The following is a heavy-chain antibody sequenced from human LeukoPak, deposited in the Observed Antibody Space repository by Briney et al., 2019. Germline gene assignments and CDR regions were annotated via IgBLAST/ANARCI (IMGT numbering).Heavy chain of an antibody. D-gene: IGHD3-3*01. CDR1: GGSISSYY. Sequence: SETLSLTCTVSGGSISSYYWSWIRQPPGKGLEWIGYIYYSGSTNYNPSLKSRVTISVDTSKNQFSLKLSSVTAADTAVYYCARDLHVLRFLEWPHAFDIWGQGTMVTVSS. CDR2: IYYSGST. J-gene: IGHJ3*02. V-gene: IGHV4-59*12. CDR3: ARDLHVLRFLEWPHAFDI.